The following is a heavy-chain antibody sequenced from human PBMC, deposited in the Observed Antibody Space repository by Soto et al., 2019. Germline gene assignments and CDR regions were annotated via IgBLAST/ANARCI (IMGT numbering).Heavy chain of an antibody. CDR2: ISGSGGST. Sequence: PGGSLRLSCAASGFTFSSYAMSWVRQAPGKGLERVSAISGSGGSTYYADSVKGRFTISRDNSKNTLYLQMNSLRAEDTAVYYCAKDPYCSSTSCYGMDVWGQGTTVTVSS. CDR3: AKDPYCSSTSCYGMDV. J-gene: IGHJ6*02. D-gene: IGHD2-2*01. CDR1: GFTFSSYA. V-gene: IGHV3-23*01.